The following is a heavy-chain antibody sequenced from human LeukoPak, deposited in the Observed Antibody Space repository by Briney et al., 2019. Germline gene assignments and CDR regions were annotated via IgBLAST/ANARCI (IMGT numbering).Heavy chain of an antibody. CDR1: GYEFNAYW. CDR2: IYPDDSDT. D-gene: IGHD3-16*02. CDR3: ARVIHLGELSLYDY. J-gene: IGHJ4*02. V-gene: IGHV5-51*01. Sequence: GESLQIACKGSGYEFNAYWIAWVRQMPGKGLEWMGIIYPDDSDTRYSPSFQGQVTISADKSVSIAYLQWSSLKASDTAMYYCARVIHLGELSLYDYWGQGTLVTVSS.